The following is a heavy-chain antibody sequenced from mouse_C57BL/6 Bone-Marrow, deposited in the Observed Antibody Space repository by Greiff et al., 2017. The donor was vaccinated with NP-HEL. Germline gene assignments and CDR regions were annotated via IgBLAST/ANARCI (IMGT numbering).Heavy chain of an antibody. J-gene: IGHJ1*03. V-gene: IGHV1-18*01. CDR2: INPNNGGT. Sequence: VQLKQSGPELVKPGASVKIPCKASGYTFTDYNMDWVKQSHGKSLEWIGDINPNNGGTIYNQKFKGKATLTVDKSSSTAYMELRSLTSEDTAVYYCARWYDYDEGLYWYFDVWGTGTTVTVSS. D-gene: IGHD2-4*01. CDR3: ARWYDYDEGLYWYFDV. CDR1: GYTFTDYN.